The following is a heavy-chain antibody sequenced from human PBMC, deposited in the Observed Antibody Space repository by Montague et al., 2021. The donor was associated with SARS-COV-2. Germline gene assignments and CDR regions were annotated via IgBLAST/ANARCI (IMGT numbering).Heavy chain of an antibody. D-gene: IGHD4-17*01. CDR2: VYYSGYT. CDR3: ARRRLREDYFDF. J-gene: IGHJ4*02. Sequence: SETLSLTCTVSGDSVSSSDHYWGWIRQPPGKGLEWLGIVYYSGYTXYNPSFKGRVTISIDASKNQSSLKLNSLTATDTAIYHCARRRLREDYFDFWGQGTLLTVSS. V-gene: IGHV4-39*01. CDR1: GDSVSSSDHY.